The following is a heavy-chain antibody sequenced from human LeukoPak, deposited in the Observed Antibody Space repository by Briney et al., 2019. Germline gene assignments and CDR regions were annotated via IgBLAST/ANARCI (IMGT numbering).Heavy chain of an antibody. D-gene: IGHD1-14*01. Sequence: SETLSLTCNVSGGSIHSFYWNWLRQPAGKGLEWIGSIYYSGSTYYNPSLKSRVTISVDTSKNQFSLKLSSVTAADTAVYYCARPGGQYNWFDPWGQGTLVTVSS. CDR1: GGSIHSFY. CDR3: ARPGGQYNWFDP. CDR2: IYYSGST. V-gene: IGHV4-59*05. J-gene: IGHJ5*02.